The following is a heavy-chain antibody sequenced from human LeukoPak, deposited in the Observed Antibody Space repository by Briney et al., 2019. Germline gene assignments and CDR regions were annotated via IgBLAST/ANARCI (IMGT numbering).Heavy chain of an antibody. CDR1: GFTFSSYA. Sequence: GGSLRLSCAASGFTFSSYAMSWVRQAPGKGLEWVSAFSGSGGDTYYADSVKGRFTISGDNSKNTLYLQMNSLRAEDTAGYYCAKSGYNRFDYWGQGTLVTVSS. V-gene: IGHV3-23*01. CDR2: FSGSGGDT. J-gene: IGHJ4*02. D-gene: IGHD5-24*01. CDR3: AKSGYNRFDY.